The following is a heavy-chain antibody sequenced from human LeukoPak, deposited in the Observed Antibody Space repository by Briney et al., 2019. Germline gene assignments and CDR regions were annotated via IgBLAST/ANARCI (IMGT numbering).Heavy chain of an antibody. CDR1: GGSISSSSYY. CDR3: ARDLAGLPN. CDR2: IYYSGST. Sequence: SETLSLTCTVSGGSISSSSYYWGWIRQPPGKGLEWIGSIYYSGSTYYNPSLKSRVTISVDTSKNQFSLKLSSVTAADTAVYYCARDLAGLPNWGQGTMATVSS. J-gene: IGHJ3*01. D-gene: IGHD6-13*01. V-gene: IGHV4-39*07.